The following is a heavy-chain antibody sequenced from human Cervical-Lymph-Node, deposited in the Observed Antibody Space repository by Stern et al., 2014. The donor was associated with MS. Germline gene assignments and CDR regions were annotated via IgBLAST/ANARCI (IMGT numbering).Heavy chain of an antibody. CDR3: ARGPGSRRSYWYFDL. V-gene: IGHV2-70*01. J-gene: IGHJ2*01. CDR2: ADWDDDK. D-gene: IGHD1-1*01. Sequence: ESGPALVKPTQTLTRTCTVSGFSLSTSGMCVSWIRQAPGKALEWLAPADWDDDKYYSTSLKTRLTISKDTSKNQVVLTMTNMDPVDTATYYCARGPGSRRSYWYFDLWGRGTLVTVSS. CDR1: GFSLSTSGMC.